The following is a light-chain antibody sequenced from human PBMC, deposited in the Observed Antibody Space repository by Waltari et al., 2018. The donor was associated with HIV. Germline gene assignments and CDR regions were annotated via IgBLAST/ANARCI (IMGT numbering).Light chain of an antibody. Sequence: QSVLTQPPSVSEAPRQRVTISCSGSRSNTGNTAVHWYQQLPGKPPKLLIYYDDLLASGVSDRFSGSKSGTSAYLAISGLQSEDESDYYCAAWDDSLNGVVFGGGTKLTVL. V-gene: IGLV1-36*01. CDR1: RSNTGNTA. CDR2: YDD. J-gene: IGLJ2*01. CDR3: AAWDDSLNGVV.